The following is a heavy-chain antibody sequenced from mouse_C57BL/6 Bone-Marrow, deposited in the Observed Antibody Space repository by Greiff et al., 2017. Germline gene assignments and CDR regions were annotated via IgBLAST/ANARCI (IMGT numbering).Heavy chain of an antibody. CDR2: IHPNSGST. D-gene: IGHD1-1*01. V-gene: IGHV1-64*01. Sequence: QVQLQQPGAELVKPGASVKLSCKASGYTFTSYWMHWVKQRPGQGLEWIGMIHPNSGSTNYNEKFKSKATLTVDKSSSTAYMQLSSLTSEDSAVYYCARVTTRFYYGDYWGQGTTLTVSS. CDR3: ARVTTRFYYGDY. J-gene: IGHJ2*01. CDR1: GYTFTSYW.